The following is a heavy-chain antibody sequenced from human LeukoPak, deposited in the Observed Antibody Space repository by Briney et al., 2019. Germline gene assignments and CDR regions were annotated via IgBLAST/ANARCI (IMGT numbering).Heavy chain of an antibody. J-gene: IGHJ6*02. CDR1: GFTFSSYT. CDR2: ISYDGSNK. Sequence: PGGSLRLSCAASGFTFSSYTMHWVRQAPGKGLEWVAVISYDGSNKYYADSVKGRFTISRDNSKSTLYVQMNSLRGDDTAVYYCASDRSGYTYGYRHYYYGMDVWGQGTTVTVSS. V-gene: IGHV3-30-3*01. D-gene: IGHD5-18*01. CDR3: ASDRSGYTYGYRHYYYGMDV.